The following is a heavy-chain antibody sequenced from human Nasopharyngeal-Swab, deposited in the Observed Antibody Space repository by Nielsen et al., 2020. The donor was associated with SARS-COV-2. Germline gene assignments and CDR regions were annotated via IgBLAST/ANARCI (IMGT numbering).Heavy chain of an antibody. CDR1: GGSISSSSYY. D-gene: IGHD3-22*01. CDR3: ARPRADYHDSSGY. CDR2: IYYSGST. Sequence: SETLSLTCTVSGGSISSSSYYWGWIRQPPGKGLEWIGSIYYSGSTYYNPSLKSRVTISVDTSKNQFSLKLSSVTAADTAVYYCARPRADYHDSSGYWGQGTLVTVSS. J-gene: IGHJ4*02. V-gene: IGHV4-39*01.